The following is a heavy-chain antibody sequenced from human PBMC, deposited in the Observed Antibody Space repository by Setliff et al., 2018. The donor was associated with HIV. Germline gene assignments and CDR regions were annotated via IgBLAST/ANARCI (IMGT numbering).Heavy chain of an antibody. J-gene: IGHJ4*02. D-gene: IGHD4-17*01. CDR3: AKGAGFYGDYTFDH. CDR1: AASIRSHY. CDR2: FYYTGST. V-gene: IGHV4-59*11. Sequence: SETLSLTCTVSAASIRSHYWSWIRQSPGKGLEWIGNFYYTGSTDYNPSFKSRVTISLDKSNNQISLNLSSATAADTAVYYCAKGAGFYGDYTFDHWGQGRQVTVSS.